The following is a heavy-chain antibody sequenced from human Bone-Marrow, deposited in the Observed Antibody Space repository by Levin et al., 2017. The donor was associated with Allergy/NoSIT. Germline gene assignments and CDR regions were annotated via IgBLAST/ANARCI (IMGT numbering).Heavy chain of an antibody. CDR1: GFTFSSYW. Sequence: GGSLRLSCAASGFTFSSYWMNWVRQAPGKGLEWVANIKQDGSETNYVDSVKGRFTIPRDNAENPLHLQMNSLRAEDTAVYYCATDDVATRHTGLEDWGQGALVTVSS. CDR2: IKQDGSET. V-gene: IGHV3-7*01. CDR3: ATDDVATRHTGLED. D-gene: IGHD5-12*01. J-gene: IGHJ4*02.